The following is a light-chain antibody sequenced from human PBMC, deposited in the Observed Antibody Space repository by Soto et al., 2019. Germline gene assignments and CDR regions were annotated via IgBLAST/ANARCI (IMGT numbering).Light chain of an antibody. CDR1: QSIDTW. V-gene: IGKV1-5*03. CDR3: QHPPTS. Sequence: DIQMTQSPATLAASVGDRVSITCRASQSIDTWLAWYQQKAGKAPNLLIYKASRLESGVPSRFSGSGSGTEFTLTISSLQPEDFVLYYCQHPPTSFGGGTKVEI. CDR2: KAS. J-gene: IGKJ4*01.